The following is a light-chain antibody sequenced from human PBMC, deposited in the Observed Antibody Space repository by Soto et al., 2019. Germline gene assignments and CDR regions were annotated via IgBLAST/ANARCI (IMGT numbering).Light chain of an antibody. CDR1: HSNIGAGYD. CDR2: GNI. CDR3: QSYDNSLSGLYV. Sequence: QSVLTQPPSVSGAPGQRGTISCTGSHSNIGAGYDVHWYQHLPGKAPKRLIYGNIIRPSGVPDRFSGSKSGTSASLAIAGLQAEDEADYYCQSYDNSLSGLYVFGTGTKLTVL. V-gene: IGLV1-40*01. J-gene: IGLJ1*01.